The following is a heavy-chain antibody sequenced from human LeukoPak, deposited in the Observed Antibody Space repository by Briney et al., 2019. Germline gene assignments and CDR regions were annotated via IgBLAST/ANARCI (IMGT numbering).Heavy chain of an antibody. J-gene: IGHJ4*02. CDR1: GGSFSGYY. Sequence: SETLSLTCAVYGGSFSGYYWNWIRQPPGKGLEWIGEINHSGSTNYNPSLKSRVTISVDTSKNQFSLRLSSVTAADTAVYYCARVEKLPPPNYWGQGTLVTVSS. V-gene: IGHV4-34*01. D-gene: IGHD1-14*01. CDR2: INHSGST. CDR3: ARVEKLPPPNY.